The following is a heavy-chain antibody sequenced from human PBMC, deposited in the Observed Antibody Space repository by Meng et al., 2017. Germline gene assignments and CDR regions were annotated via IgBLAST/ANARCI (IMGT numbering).Heavy chain of an antibody. Sequence: ASVKVSCKASGYTFTSYDINWVRQATGQGLEWMGWMNPNSGNTGYAQKFQGRVTITRNTSISTAYMELSSLRSEDTAMYYCARLWAVAGSPEYYFDYWGQGTLVTVSS. CDR1: GYTFTSYD. D-gene: IGHD6-19*01. CDR3: ARLWAVAGSPEYYFDY. J-gene: IGHJ4*02. V-gene: IGHV1-8*03. CDR2: MNPNSGNT.